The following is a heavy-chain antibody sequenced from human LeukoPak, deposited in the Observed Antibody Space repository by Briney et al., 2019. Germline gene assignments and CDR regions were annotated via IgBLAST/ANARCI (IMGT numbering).Heavy chain of an antibody. CDR1: GGTFSSYA. J-gene: IGHJ4*02. CDR2: IIPIFGTA. CDR3: ARAILTAPDY. V-gene: IGHV1-69*06. Sequence: ASVKVSCKASGGTFSSYAISWVRQAPGQGLEWMGGIIPIFGTANHAQKFQGRVTITADKSTSTAYMELSSLRSDDTAVYYCARAILTAPDYWGQGTLVTVSS.